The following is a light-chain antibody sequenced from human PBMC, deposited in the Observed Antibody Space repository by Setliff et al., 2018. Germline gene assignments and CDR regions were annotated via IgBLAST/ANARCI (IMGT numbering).Light chain of an antibody. Sequence: QSVLTQPASVSGSPGQSITISCTGTSSDVGGYNYVSWYQQNPGKAPKLIIYDVSERPSGVSNRFSGSKYGNTASLTISGLQAEDEADYYCSSYAGSSTVVFGGGTKVTVL. CDR3: SSYAGSSTVV. V-gene: IGLV2-14*03. CDR1: SSDVGGYNY. J-gene: IGLJ2*01. CDR2: DVS.